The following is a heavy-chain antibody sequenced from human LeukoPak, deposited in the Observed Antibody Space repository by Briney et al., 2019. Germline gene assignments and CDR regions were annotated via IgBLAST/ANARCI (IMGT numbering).Heavy chain of an antibody. D-gene: IGHD3-10*01. V-gene: IGHV3-74*01. CDR3: AKGPYYGSGSYPPTRWFDP. CDR2: INPDGSRT. CDR1: GFTFSSYW. J-gene: IGHJ5*02. Sequence: GGSLRLSCAASGFTFSSYWMHWVRQAPGKGLVWVSRINPDGSRTSYADSVKGRFTISRDYAKNTLYLQMNSLRAEDAAVYYCAKGPYYGSGSYPPTRWFDPWGQGTLVTVSS.